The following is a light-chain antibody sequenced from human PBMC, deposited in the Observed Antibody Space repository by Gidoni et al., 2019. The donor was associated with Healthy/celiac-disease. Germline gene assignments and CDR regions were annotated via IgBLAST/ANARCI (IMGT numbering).Light chain of an antibody. V-gene: IGKV3-15*01. CDR3: QQYKNWPPWT. J-gene: IGKJ1*01. CDR2: GAS. Sequence: IVMTQSPATLSVSPGERATLSCRASQSVSSNLAWYQQQPGQAPGPLLYGASTRATGIPARFSGSGSGTEFTLTISSLQSEDFASYYCQQYKNWPPWTFGQGTKVEIK. CDR1: QSVSSN.